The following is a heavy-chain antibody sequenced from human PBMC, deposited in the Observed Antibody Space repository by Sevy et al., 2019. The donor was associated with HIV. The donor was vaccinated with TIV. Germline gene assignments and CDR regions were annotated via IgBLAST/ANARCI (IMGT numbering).Heavy chain of an antibody. CDR3: ARDKFVGYCSGGSCYSLYYYYMDV. CDR1: GFTFSSYS. D-gene: IGHD2-15*01. J-gene: IGHJ6*03. CDR2: ISSSSSTI. Sequence: GGSLRLSCAASGFTFSSYSMNWVRQAPGKGLEWVSYISSSSSTIYYAYSVKGRFTISRDNAKNSLYLQMNSLRDEDTAVYYCARDKFVGYCSGGSCYSLYYYYMDVWGKGTTVTVSS. V-gene: IGHV3-48*02.